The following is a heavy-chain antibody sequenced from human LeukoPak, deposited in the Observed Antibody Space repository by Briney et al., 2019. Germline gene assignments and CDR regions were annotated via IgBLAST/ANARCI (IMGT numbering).Heavy chain of an antibody. J-gene: IGHJ4*02. Sequence: GSLRLSCAASGFIFSNYRMNWVRQAPGKGLEWVSSISSSSSYINYADSVKGRFTISRDNAKNSLYLQMNSLGAEDTAVYYCAREPTYSSSWYTTCDFWGQGTLVTVSS. CDR1: GFIFSNYR. CDR2: ISSSSSYI. CDR3: AREPTYSSSWYTTCDF. V-gene: IGHV3-21*01. D-gene: IGHD6-13*01.